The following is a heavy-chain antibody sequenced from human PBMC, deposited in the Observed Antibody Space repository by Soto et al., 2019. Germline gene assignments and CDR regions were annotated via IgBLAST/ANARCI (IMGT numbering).Heavy chain of an antibody. CDR3: VKDRSSTWSFDY. J-gene: IGHJ4*02. CDR1: GFTFSSCA. D-gene: IGHD6-6*01. CDR2: VSHDGSLY. Sequence: QVQLVESGGGVVQPGRSLRLSCAASGFTFSSCAMHWVRQVPGKGLEWLAVVSHDGSLYPYADSVNGRFSISRDNSRKTLYLQMNSLRPEYTAVYYCVKDRSSTWSFDYWGQGTLVTVSS. V-gene: IGHV3-30*18.